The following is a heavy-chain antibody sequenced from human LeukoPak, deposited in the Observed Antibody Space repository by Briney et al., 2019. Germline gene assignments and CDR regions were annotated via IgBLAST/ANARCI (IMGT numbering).Heavy chain of an antibody. Sequence: SVKVSCKASGGTFSSYAISWVRQAPGQGLEWMGGIIPIFGTANYAQKFQGRVTITTDESTSTAYMELSSQRSEDTAVYYCARTTTYYYYYYMDVWGKGTTVTVSS. CDR1: GGTFSSYA. J-gene: IGHJ6*03. CDR2: IIPIFGTA. V-gene: IGHV1-69*05. CDR3: ARTTTYYYYYYMDV. D-gene: IGHD1-1*01.